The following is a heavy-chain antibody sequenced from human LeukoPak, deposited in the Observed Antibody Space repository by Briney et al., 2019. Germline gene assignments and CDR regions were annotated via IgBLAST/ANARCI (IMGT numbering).Heavy chain of an antibody. D-gene: IGHD6-13*01. V-gene: IGHV4-59*01. CDR2: IYYSGST. CDR3: ARADYSSTWSHYYYYMDV. Sequence: SETLSLTCTVSGGSFSSYYWSWIRQPPGKGLEWIGYIYYSGSTNYNPSLKSRVTISVDTSKNQFSLKLSSVTAADTAVYYCARADYSSTWSHYYYYMDVWGKGTTVTVSS. CDR1: GGSFSSYY. J-gene: IGHJ6*03.